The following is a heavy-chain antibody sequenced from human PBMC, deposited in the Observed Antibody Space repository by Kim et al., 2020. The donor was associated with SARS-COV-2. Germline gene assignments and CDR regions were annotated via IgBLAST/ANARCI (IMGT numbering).Heavy chain of an antibody. V-gene: IGHV3-7*01. Sequence: GGSLRLSCAASGFTFSTYWMNWVRQAPGKGLEWVANIKQDGSEKYYVDSVKGRFTISRDNAKNSLYLQMNSLRVEDTAVYYCAKVSAGGPFDIWGQGTMVTVSS. CDR2: IKQDGSEK. J-gene: IGHJ3*02. D-gene: IGHD2-15*01. CDR1: GFTFSTYW. CDR3: AKVSAGGPFDI.